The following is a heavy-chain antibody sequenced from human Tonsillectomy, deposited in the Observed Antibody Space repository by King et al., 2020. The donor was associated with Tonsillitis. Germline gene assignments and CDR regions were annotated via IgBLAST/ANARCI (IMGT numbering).Heavy chain of an antibody. Sequence: VQLVESGGSVVHPGRSLRISCAASGLTFSSYAMHWVRQAPGKGLEWVAVIWXDGTTKYYADSVKGRFTISRDNSKNTLYLQMNSLRGEDTAVYYCAXDXGXVXAXXVXFFDPXXQGTLXT. CDR3: AXDXGXVXAXXVXFFDP. CDR1: GLTFSSYA. V-gene: IGHV3-33*01. CDR2: IWXDGTTK. J-gene: IGHJ5*02.